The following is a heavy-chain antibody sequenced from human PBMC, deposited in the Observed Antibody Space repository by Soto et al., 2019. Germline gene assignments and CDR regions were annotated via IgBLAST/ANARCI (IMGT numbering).Heavy chain of an antibody. CDR1: GFTFSSYA. CDR2: ISGSGGST. Sequence: GWSLRLSCAASGFTFSSYAMSWVRQAPGKGLEWVSAISGSGGSTYYADSVKGRFTISRDNSKNTLYLQMNSLRAEDTAVYYCAKDPLVVPAAIPIYYYYGMDVWGQGTTVTVS. J-gene: IGHJ6*02. CDR3: AKDPLVVPAAIPIYYYYGMDV. V-gene: IGHV3-23*01. D-gene: IGHD2-2*02.